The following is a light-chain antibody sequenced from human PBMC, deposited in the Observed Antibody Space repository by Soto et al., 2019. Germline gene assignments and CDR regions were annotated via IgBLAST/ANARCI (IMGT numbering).Light chain of an antibody. V-gene: IGKV1-9*01. Sequence: IQLTQSPSSLSAAVGDRVTLTCRASQGFNIHLAWYQQKPGKAPKLLIFATSLLNTGVTSRFSGSGSGKNFRLTISSLQPEDVATYHCLQLNDYPLTFGGGTKVEIK. CDR2: ATS. CDR3: LQLNDYPLT. CDR1: QGFNIH. J-gene: IGKJ4*01.